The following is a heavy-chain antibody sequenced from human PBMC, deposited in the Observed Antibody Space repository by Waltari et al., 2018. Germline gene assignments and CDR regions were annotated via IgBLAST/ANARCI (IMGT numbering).Heavy chain of an antibody. J-gene: IGHJ4*02. V-gene: IGHV5-51*01. D-gene: IGHD3-3*01. CDR3: ARQIASYYDSSGRYFDY. Sequence: EVQLVQSGAEVKKPGESLKISCKASGYSFTGYWVAWVRQMPGKGLEWMGIIYPGDSDTRYSPAFQGQVTISADKSISTAYLQWNSLKASDTAMYYCARQIASYYDSSGRYFDYWGQGTLVTVSS. CDR2: IYPGDSDT. CDR1: GYSFTGYW.